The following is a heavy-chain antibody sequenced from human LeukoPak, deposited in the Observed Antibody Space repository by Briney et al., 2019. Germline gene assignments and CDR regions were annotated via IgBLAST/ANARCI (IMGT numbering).Heavy chain of an antibody. CDR2: VSWNSNTI. J-gene: IGHJ4*02. V-gene: IGHV3-9*01. Sequence: PGGSLRLSCAASEISFSGYWMHWVRQGPGKGLVWVSSVSWNSNTIEYADSVKGRFTISGDNAKNFLYLDMNSLRVEDTAFYYCVKDLGAIYWGQGTLVTVSS. CDR3: VKDLGAIY. D-gene: IGHD3-16*01. CDR1: EISFSGYW.